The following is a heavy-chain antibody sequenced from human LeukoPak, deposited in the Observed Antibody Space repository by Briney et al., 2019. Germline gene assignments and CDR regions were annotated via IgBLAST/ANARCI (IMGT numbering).Heavy chain of an antibody. D-gene: IGHD3-22*01. CDR1: GFTFSSYH. V-gene: IGHV3-30*18. CDR2: ISYDGSNK. Sequence: PGGSLRLSCEVSGFTFSSYHMNWVRQAPGKGLEWVAVISYDGSNKYYADSVKGRFTISRDNSKITLSLQMNSLRAEDTAVYYCAKGHDSTGYPAIDYWGLGTLVTVSS. J-gene: IGHJ4*02. CDR3: AKGHDSTGYPAIDY.